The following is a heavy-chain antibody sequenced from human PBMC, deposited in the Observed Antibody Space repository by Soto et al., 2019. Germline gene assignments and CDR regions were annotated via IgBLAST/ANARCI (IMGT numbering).Heavy chain of an antibody. CDR3: ASSGYCSSTSCYSDNWFDP. V-gene: IGHV3-21*01. J-gene: IGHJ5*02. CDR2: ISSSSSYI. Sequence: GGSLRLSCAASGFTFSSYSMNWVRQAPGKGLEWVSSISSSSSYIYYADSVKGRFTISRDNAKNSLYLQMNSLRAEDTAVYYCASSGYCSSTSCYSDNWFDPWGQGTLVTVSS. D-gene: IGHD2-2*02. CDR1: GFTFSSYS.